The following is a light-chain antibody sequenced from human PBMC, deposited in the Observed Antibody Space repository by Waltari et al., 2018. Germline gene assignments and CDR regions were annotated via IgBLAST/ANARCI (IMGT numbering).Light chain of an antibody. J-gene: IGKJ1*01. CDR2: LGS. V-gene: IGKV2-28*01. CDR3: MQSLQALWT. Sequence: DIVMTQSPVSLPVTPGEPASISCRSSQSLLHSNGNNYLGWYLQKPGQSPQLLIYLGSNRASGVPDRFSGSGSGTDFTLRINRVEAEDVGVYYCMQSLQALWTFGQGTKVEIK. CDR1: QSLLHSNGNNY.